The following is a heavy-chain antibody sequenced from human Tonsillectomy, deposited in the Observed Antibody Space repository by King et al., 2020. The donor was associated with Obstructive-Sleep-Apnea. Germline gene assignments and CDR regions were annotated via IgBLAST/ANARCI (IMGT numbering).Heavy chain of an antibody. CDR1: GFTFDDYA. Sequence: QLVQSGGGLVQPGRSLRLSCAASGFTFDDYAMHWVRQAPGKGLEWVSGISWNSGSIAYADSVKGRFTISRDNAKNSLSLQMNSLRPEDTALYYCVKDREDVAFYYFPFWGQGTLVTVSS. J-gene: IGHJ4*02. D-gene: IGHD1-26*01. CDR3: VKDREDVAFYYFPF. CDR2: ISWNSGSI. V-gene: IGHV3-9*01.